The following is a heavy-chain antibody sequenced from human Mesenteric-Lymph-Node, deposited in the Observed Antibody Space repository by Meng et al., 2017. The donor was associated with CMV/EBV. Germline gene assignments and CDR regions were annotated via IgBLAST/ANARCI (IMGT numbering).Heavy chain of an antibody. Sequence: GGSLRLSCAASGFTFSSYWMSWVRQAPGKGLEWVANIKQDGSEKYYVDSVKGRFTISRDNAKNSLYLQMNSLRAEDTAVYYCASYSSSWYVAIDYWGHGTLVTVSS. CDR1: GFTFSSYW. D-gene: IGHD6-13*01. V-gene: IGHV3-7*01. CDR3: ASYSSSWYVAIDY. CDR2: IKQDGSEK. J-gene: IGHJ4*01.